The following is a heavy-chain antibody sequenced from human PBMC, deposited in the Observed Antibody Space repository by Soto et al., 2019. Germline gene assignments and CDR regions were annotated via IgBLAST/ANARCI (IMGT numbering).Heavy chain of an antibody. CDR3: AKDAGSVCSGGSCYFQALDS. CDR1: GFTFSNYA. D-gene: IGHD2-15*01. V-gene: IGHV3-23*01. J-gene: IGHJ4*02. Sequence: GESLKISCAASGFTFSNYAMSWVRQAPGKGLEWVSGISVSGGSTYYADSVKGRFTISRDNSKNTLYVQMSSLRVDDTAVYYCAKDAGSVCSGGSCYFQALDSWGQGTLVTVSS. CDR2: ISVSGGST.